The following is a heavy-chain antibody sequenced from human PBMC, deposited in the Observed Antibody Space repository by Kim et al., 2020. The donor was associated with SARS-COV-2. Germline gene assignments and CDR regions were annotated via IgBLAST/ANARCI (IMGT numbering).Heavy chain of an antibody. CDR1: GFTFSSYS. J-gene: IGHJ3*02. Sequence: GGSLRLSCAASGFTFSSYSMNWVRQAPGKGLEWVSYISSSSSTIYYADSVKGRFTISRDNAKNSLYLQMNSLRAEDTAVYYCARALFRAFDIWGQGTMVTVSS. CDR2: ISSSSSTI. V-gene: IGHV3-48*04. CDR3: ARALFRAFDI.